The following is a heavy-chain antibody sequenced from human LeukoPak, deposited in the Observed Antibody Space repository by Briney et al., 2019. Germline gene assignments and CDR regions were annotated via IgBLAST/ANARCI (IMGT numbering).Heavy chain of an antibody. CDR1: GGSISSYY. D-gene: IGHD6-19*01. Sequence: SETLSLTCTVSGGSISSYYWSWIRQPPGKGLEWIGYIYYSGSTSYNPSLKSRVTISVDTSKNQFSLKLSSVTAADTAVYYCAKTGYSSGWYHFDYWGQGTLVTVSS. J-gene: IGHJ4*02. V-gene: IGHV4-59*01. CDR3: AKTGYSSGWYHFDY. CDR2: IYYSGST.